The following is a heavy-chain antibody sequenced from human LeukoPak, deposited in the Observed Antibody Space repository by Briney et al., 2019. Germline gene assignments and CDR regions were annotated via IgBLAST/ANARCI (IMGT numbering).Heavy chain of an antibody. CDR2: VYFSGAT. CDR1: GGSIGTSHYY. CDR3: ARWTTGTFDI. V-gene: IGHV4-39*07. J-gene: IGHJ3*02. Sequence: AETLSLTCTVSGGSIGTSHYYWGWLLQPPGKGLEWIGSVYFSGATNYNPSLKSRVTISVDTSQNQFSLNLTSVTAADTALYYCARWTTGTFDIWGQGTMVTVSS. D-gene: IGHD1-14*01.